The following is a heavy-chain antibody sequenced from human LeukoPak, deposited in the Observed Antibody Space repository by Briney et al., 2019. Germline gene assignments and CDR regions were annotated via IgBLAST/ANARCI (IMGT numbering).Heavy chain of an antibody. J-gene: IGHJ5*02. CDR2: IYTSGST. CDR3: ARDQYCSGGSCYSGWFDP. V-gene: IGHV4-4*07. Sequence: SETLSLTCTVSGGSISSYYWSWIRQPAGKGLEWIGRIYTSGSTNYNPSLKSRVTISVDKSKNRFSLKLSSVTAADTTVYYCARDQYCSGGSCYSGWFDPWGRGTLVTVSS. D-gene: IGHD2-15*01. CDR1: GGSISSYY.